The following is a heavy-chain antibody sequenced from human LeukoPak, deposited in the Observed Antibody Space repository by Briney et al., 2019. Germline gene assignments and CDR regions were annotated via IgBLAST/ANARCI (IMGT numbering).Heavy chain of an antibody. V-gene: IGHV3-7*01. CDR1: GFTFSSYW. D-gene: IGHD2-15*01. CDR2: IKQDGSEK. J-gene: IGHJ6*02. Sequence: PGGSLRLSCAASGFTFSSYWMSWVRQAPGKGLEWVANIKQDGSEKYYVDSVKGRFTISRDNAKNSLYLQMNSLRAGDTAVYYCAREFHIVVVVAATHGYYYGMDVWGQGTTVTVSS. CDR3: AREFHIVVVVAATHGYYYGMDV.